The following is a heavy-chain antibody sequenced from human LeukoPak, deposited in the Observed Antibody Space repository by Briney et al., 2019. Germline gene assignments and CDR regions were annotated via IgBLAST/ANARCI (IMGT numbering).Heavy chain of an antibody. D-gene: IGHD1-26*01. CDR3: ARGWACMDV. V-gene: IGHV4-4*07. Sequence: PSETLSLTCTVSGGSISGDYWSWVRQPAGKGLEWVGRTNTSGNINYNPSLKSRVTMSLDTSKNQFSLNLRSVTAADTAVYYCARGWACMDVWGKGTTVTVSS. J-gene: IGHJ6*03. CDR1: GGSISGDY. CDR2: TNTSGNI.